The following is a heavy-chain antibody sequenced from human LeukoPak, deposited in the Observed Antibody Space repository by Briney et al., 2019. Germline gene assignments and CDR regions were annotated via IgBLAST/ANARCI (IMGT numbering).Heavy chain of an antibody. CDR3: ARRSRDGYSYFDY. J-gene: IGHJ4*02. D-gene: IGHD5-24*01. CDR1: EFTFKNYA. Sequence: GGSLRLSCAASEFTFKNYAMNWVRQAPGKGLEWVSVISGTGGGTYADSVKGRFTISRDNSKNTVYLQMNSLRAEDTAIYYCARRSRDGYSYFDYWGQGTLVTVSS. CDR2: ISGTGGGT. V-gene: IGHV3-23*01.